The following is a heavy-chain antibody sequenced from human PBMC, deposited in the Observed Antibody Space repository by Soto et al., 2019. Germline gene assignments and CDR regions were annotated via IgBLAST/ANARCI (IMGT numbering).Heavy chain of an antibody. V-gene: IGHV3-13*01. CDR3: ARVKYIRPYHYHYGLDV. Sequence: EEQLVESGGGLVQPGGSLRLSCAASGFTFSSYDMHWVRQVTGKGLEWVSGIDTAGDTYYAGSVKGRFTISREIAKTSLYLQMNTLRAEDTAVYYCARVKYIRPYHYHYGLDVWGQGTTVTVSS. J-gene: IGHJ6*02. D-gene: IGHD1-20*01. CDR1: GFTFSSYD. CDR2: IDTAGDT.